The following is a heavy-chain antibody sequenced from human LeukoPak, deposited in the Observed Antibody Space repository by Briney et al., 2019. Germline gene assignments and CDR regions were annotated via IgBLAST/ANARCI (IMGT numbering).Heavy chain of an antibody. CDR2: VGHSGDTT. V-gene: IGHV3-23*01. Sequence: SGGSLRLSCAASGFTFSNYAMSWVRQAPGKGLEWVSVVGHSGDTTYYADSAKGRFTISRDNSRNTVYLQMISLRAEDTAVYYCAKDRPYNYDDNNSGIDYWGQGTLVTVSS. D-gene: IGHD4-23*01. J-gene: IGHJ4*02. CDR1: GFTFSNYA. CDR3: AKDRPYNYDDNNSGIDY.